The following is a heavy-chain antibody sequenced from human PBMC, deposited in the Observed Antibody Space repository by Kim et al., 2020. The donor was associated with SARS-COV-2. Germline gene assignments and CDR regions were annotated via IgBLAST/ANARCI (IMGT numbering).Heavy chain of an antibody. Sequence: SANTTYYADSVTGRFIISSDNSKLYLQMNSLRPEDTAVYYCARGGIVITWGQGTLVTVSS. D-gene: IGHD2-15*01. CDR2: SANTT. J-gene: IGHJ4*02. CDR3: ARGGIVIT. V-gene: IGHV3-23*01.